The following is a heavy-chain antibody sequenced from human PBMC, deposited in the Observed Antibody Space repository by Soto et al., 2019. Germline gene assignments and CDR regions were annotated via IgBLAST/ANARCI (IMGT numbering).Heavy chain of an antibody. V-gene: IGHV4-59*08. J-gene: IGHJ6*03. CDR2: IYYSGST. CDR3: ARHSLGADYYYYVDV. CDR1: GGSISSYY. D-gene: IGHD3-16*01. Sequence: SETLSLTCTVSGGSISSYYWSWIRQPPGKGLEWIGYIYYSGSTNYNPSLKSRVTISVDTSKNQFSLKLSSVTAADTAVYYCARHSLGADYYYYVDVWGKGTTVTVSS.